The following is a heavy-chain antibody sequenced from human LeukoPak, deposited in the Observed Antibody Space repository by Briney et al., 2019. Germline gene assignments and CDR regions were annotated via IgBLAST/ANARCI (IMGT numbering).Heavy chain of an antibody. CDR3: AKGEVGATIAPIFDY. V-gene: IGHV3-23*01. D-gene: IGHD1-26*01. CDR2: ISGSGGST. J-gene: IGHJ4*02. CDR1: GFTFSSYA. Sequence: PGGSLRLSCAASGFTFSSYAMSWVRQAPGKGLEWVSAISGSGGSTYYADSVKGRFTISRDNSKNPLYLQMNSLRAEDTAVYYCAKGEVGATIAPIFDYWGQGTLVTVSS.